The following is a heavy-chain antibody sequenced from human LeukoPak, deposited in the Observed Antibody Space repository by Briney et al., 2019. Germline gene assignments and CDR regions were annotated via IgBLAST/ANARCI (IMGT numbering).Heavy chain of an antibody. CDR1: GGSISSSSYY. CDR3: ATGGQWLNWFDP. J-gene: IGHJ5*02. Sequence: SETLSLTCTVSGGSISSSSYYWGWIRQPPGKGLEWIGSIYYSGSTYYNSSLKSQITISVDMSKSQFSLKLRSVTAADTAVYYCATGGQWLNWFDPWGQGTLVTVSS. V-gene: IGHV4-39*07. CDR2: IYYSGST. D-gene: IGHD6-19*01.